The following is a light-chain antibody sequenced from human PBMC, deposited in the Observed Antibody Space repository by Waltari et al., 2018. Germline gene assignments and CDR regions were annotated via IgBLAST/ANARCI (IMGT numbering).Light chain of an antibody. V-gene: IGKV1-5*01. CDR2: GAS. J-gene: IGKJ5*01. CDR3: QQYYKWPPIT. Sequence: DIQMTQSPSTLSASVGDRATITCRASQNVYIWLAWYQQKPGKAPKLLIYGASTLESGVPLRFSGSGSGTEFTLTISSLQPDDFATYYCQQYYKWPPITFGQGTRLE. CDR1: QNVYIW.